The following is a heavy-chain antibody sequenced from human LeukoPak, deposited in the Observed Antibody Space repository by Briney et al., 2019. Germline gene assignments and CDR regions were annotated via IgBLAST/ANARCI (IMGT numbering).Heavy chain of an antibody. CDR3: ARDSRIAAAAPGAYYYYGMDV. CDR1: GGSISSGGYY. Sequence: SKTLSLTCTVSGGSISSGGYYWSWIRQHPGKGLEWIGYIYYSGSTYYNPSLKSRVTISVDTSKNQFSLKLSSVTAADTAVYYCARDSRIAAAAPGAYYYYGMDVWGKGTTVTVSS. CDR2: IYYSGST. D-gene: IGHD6-13*01. J-gene: IGHJ6*04. V-gene: IGHV4-31*03.